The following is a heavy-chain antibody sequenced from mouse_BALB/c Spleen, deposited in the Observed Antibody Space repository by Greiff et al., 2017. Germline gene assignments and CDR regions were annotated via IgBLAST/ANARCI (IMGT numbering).Heavy chain of an antibody. Sequence: EVQLQQSGAELVRSGASVKLSCTASGFNIKDYYMHWVKQSPEQGLEWIGRIDPANGNTKYDPKFQGKATITADTSSNTAYLQLSSLTSEDTAVYYSAIFDGYYWYFDVWGAGTTVTVSS. V-gene: IGHV14-3*02. CDR2: IDPANGNT. CDR3: AIFDGYYWYFDV. D-gene: IGHD2-3*01. J-gene: IGHJ1*01. CDR1: GFNIKDYY.